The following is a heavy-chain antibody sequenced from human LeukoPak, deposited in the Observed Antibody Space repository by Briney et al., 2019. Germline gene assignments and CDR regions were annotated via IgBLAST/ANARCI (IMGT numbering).Heavy chain of an antibody. CDR2: IYHSGST. D-gene: IGHD1-20*01. J-gene: IGHJ2*01. CDR1: GYSISSGYY. V-gene: IGHV4-38-2*02. CDR3: ARADNWNLYWYFDL. Sequence: PSETLSLTCTVSGYSISSGYYWSWIRQPPGKGLEWIGYIYHSGSTYYNPSLTSRVTISVDRSKNQFSLNLSSVTAADTAVYYCARADNWNLYWYFDLWGRGTLVTVSS.